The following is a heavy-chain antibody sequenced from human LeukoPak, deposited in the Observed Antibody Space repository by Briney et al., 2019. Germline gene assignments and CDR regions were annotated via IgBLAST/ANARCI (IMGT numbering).Heavy chain of an antibody. CDR1: GYTFRSYG. V-gene: IGHV1-18*01. D-gene: IGHD3-3*01. CDR2: ISAYNGNT. Sequence: GASVKVSCTTSGYTFRSYGITWVRQAPGQGLEWMGWISAYNGNTNYAQKLQGRVTMTTDTSTSTAYMELRSLRSDDTAVYYCARTPFEIFGVVYGLNWFDPWGQGTLVTVSS. CDR3: ARTPFEIFGVVYGLNWFDP. J-gene: IGHJ5*02.